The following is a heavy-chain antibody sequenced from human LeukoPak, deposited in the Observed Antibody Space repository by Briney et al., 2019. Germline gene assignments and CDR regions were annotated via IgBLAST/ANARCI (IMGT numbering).Heavy chain of an antibody. V-gene: IGHV1-46*01. CDR1: GYTFTSYY. Sequence: ASVKVSCKASGYTFTSYYMHWVRQAPGQGLEWMGIINPSGGSTSYAQKFQGRVTITADESTSTAYMELSSLRSEDTAVYYCASPSSSSSDYYYYMDVWGKGTTVTVSS. CDR2: INPSGGST. D-gene: IGHD6-6*01. J-gene: IGHJ6*03. CDR3: ASPSSSSSDYYYYMDV.